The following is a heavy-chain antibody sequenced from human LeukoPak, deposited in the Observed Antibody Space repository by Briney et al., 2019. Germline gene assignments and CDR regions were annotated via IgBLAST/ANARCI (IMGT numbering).Heavy chain of an antibody. Sequence: PGGSLRLSCAASGFTFSSYWMSWVRQAPGKGLEWVAVISYDGSNKYYADSVKGRFTISRDNSKNTLYLQMNSLRAEDTAVYYCAKDRGSSGWSSRTFDYWGQGTLVTVSS. D-gene: IGHD6-19*01. CDR2: ISYDGSNK. CDR3: AKDRGSSGWSSRTFDY. J-gene: IGHJ4*02. CDR1: GFTFSSYW. V-gene: IGHV3-30*18.